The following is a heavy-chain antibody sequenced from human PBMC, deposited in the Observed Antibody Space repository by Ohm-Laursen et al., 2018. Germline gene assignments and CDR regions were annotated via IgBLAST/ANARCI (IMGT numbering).Heavy chain of an antibody. Sequence: PSQTLSLTCTVSGGSISSSCYWDWIRQPPGKGLEWIGNIHYSGRSYYNPSLKSRVTISVDTSKSEVSLSVTSVTATDTAVYYCARSDCHRTGCDNFYGTDVWGQGTTVTVSS. CDR2: IHYSGRS. J-gene: IGHJ6*02. CDR3: ARSDCHRTGCDNFYGTDV. D-gene: IGHD2-2*01. CDR1: GGSISSSCY. V-gene: IGHV4-39*01.